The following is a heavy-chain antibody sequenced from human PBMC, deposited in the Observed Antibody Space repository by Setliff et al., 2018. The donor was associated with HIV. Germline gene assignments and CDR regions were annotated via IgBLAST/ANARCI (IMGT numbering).Heavy chain of an antibody. CDR3: ARSDHSSGYYYNFDY. J-gene: IGHJ4*02. D-gene: IGHD3-22*01. Sequence: ASVKVSCKASGYSFTGYYIHWVRQAPGQGPEWLGRFNPTSGGTNYAQKFQGRVTMTGDTSISTAYVELSRLTSDDTAVYFCARSDHSSGYYYNFDYWGQGTLVTVSS. V-gene: IGHV1-2*06. CDR1: GYSFTGYY. CDR2: FNPTSGGT.